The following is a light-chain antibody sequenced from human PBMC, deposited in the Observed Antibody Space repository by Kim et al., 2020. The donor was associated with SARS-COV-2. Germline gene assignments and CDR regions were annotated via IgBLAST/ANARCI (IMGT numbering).Light chain of an antibody. J-gene: IGLJ3*02. Sequence: LTQPPSVSKGLRQTATLTCTGNSNNVGNQGAAWLQQHQGHPPKLLSYRNNNRPSGISERLSASRSGNTASLTITGLQPEDEADYYCSAWDSSLSAWVFGGGTKLTVL. V-gene: IGLV10-54*01. CDR2: RNN. CDR1: SNNVGNQG. CDR3: SAWDSSLSAWV.